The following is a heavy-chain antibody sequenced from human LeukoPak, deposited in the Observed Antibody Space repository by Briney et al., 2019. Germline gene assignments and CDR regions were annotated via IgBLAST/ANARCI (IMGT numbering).Heavy chain of an antibody. V-gene: IGHV4-34*01. Sequence: SETLSLTCAVYGGSFSGYYWSWIRQPPGKGLEWIGEINHSGSTYYNPSLKSRVTISVDTSKNQFSLKLSSVTAADTAVYYCAREYSSSWYYYFDYWGQGTRVTVSS. CDR3: AREYSSSWYYYFDY. J-gene: IGHJ4*02. CDR2: INHSGST. CDR1: GGSFSGYY. D-gene: IGHD6-13*01.